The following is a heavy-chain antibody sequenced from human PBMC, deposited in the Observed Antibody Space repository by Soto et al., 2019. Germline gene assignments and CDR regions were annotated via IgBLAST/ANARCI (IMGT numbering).Heavy chain of an antibody. V-gene: IGHV3-33*01. Sequence: ESGGGVVQPGRSLRLSCAASGFTFSSYGMHWVRQAPGKGLEWVAVIWYDGSNKYYADSVKGRFTISRDNSKNTLYLQMNSLRAEDTAVYYCARDPPAAAGYYYGMDVWGQGTTVTVSS. CDR2: IWYDGSNK. CDR1: GFTFSSYG. J-gene: IGHJ6*02. D-gene: IGHD6-13*01. CDR3: ARDPPAAAGYYYGMDV.